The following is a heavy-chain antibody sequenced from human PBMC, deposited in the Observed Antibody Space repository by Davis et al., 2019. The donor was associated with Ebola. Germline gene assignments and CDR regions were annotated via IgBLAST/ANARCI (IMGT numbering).Heavy chain of an antibody. J-gene: IGHJ6*02. CDR2: IWYDGSNK. V-gene: IGHV3-33*06. CDR3: AKGVAVAGYYYYYGMDV. Sequence: GESLKISCAASGFTFSSYGMHWVRQAPGKGLEWVAVIWYDGSNKYYADSVKGRFTISRDNSKNTLYLQMNSLRAEDTAVYYCAKGVAVAGYYYYYGMDVWGQGTTVTVSS. D-gene: IGHD6-19*01. CDR1: GFTFSSYG.